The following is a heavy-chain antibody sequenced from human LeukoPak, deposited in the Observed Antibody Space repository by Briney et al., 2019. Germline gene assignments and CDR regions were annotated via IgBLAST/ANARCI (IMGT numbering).Heavy chain of an antibody. J-gene: IGHJ6*02. CDR1: GVSITRGRYY. D-gene: IGHD3-10*01. CDR2: MYYSGST. V-gene: IGHV4-31*03. Sequence: PSETLSLTCTVSGVSITRGRYYWSWIRPHPGKGLEWIVYMYYSGSTYYNPSLNSRVTISADTSKNPFSLRLSSVTAADTAVYYCARDAEYYYSSVSYSSAIDVWGQGTPVTVSS. CDR3: ARDAEYYYSSVSYSSAIDV.